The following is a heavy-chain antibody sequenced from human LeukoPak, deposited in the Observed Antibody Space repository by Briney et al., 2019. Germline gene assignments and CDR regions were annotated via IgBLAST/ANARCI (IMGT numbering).Heavy chain of an antibody. V-gene: IGHV4-34*01. J-gene: IGHJ6*03. CDR1: GGSFNGYY. CDR2: INHSGST. D-gene: IGHD3-10*01. Sequence: PSETLSLTCAVYGGSFNGYYWSWIRQPPGKGLEWIGEINHSGSTNYNPSLKSRVTISVDTSKNQFSLKLSSVTAADTAVYYCARTTMVRGVRRIYYYMDVWGKGTTVTISS. CDR3: ARTTMVRGVRRIYYYMDV.